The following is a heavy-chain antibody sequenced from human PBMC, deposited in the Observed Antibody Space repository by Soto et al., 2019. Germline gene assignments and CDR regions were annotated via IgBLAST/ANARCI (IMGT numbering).Heavy chain of an antibody. CDR1: GGSISSGGYY. CDR2: IYYSGST. V-gene: IGHV4-31*03. J-gene: IGHJ5*02. CDR3: AISIDP. Sequence: QVQLQESGPGLVKPSQTLSLTCTVSGGSISSGGYYWSWIRQHPGKGLGWFGYIYYSGSTCYNPSLKSRVTISVGTSKNQFALKLRSGTVAATAGYYCAISIDPWRQGTLVTVSS.